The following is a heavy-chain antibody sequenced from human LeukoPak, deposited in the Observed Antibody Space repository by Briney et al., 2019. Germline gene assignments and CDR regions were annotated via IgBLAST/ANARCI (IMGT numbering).Heavy chain of an antibody. D-gene: IGHD4-17*01. V-gene: IGHV4-59*11. CDR3: ARDLVTVTKGFDI. CDR1: DDSFSSHY. J-gene: IGHJ3*02. Sequence: SGTLSLTCAVSDDSFSSHYWTWVRQPPGKGLEWVGYISYIGSTNYNTSLKSRVTISIDTSKNQFSLKLSSVTAADTDVYYCARDLVTVTKGFDIWGQGTMVSVSS. CDR2: ISYIGST.